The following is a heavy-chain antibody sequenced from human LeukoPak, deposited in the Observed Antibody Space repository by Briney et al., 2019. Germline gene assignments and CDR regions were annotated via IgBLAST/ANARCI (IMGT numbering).Heavy chain of an antibody. V-gene: IGHV3-30*18. J-gene: IGHJ6*02. CDR3: AKPYGGLYHFYGVDV. D-gene: IGHD4-23*01. CDR1: EFTFRSYA. CDR2: ISYDGSKR. Sequence: GGSLRLSCAASEFTFRSYAMHWVRQAPGKGLEWVAVISYDGSKRYYADSVKGQFTISRDNSKNTLYLQMNSLRTEDTAVYYCAKPYGGLYHFYGVDVWGQGTTVTVSS.